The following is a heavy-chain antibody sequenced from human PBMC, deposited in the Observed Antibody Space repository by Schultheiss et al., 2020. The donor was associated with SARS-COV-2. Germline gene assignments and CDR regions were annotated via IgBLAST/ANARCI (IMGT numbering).Heavy chain of an antibody. Sequence: SETLSLTCTVSGGSISSSSYYWGWIRQPPGKGLEWIGYIYYSGSTNYNPSLKSRVTISVDTSKNQFSLKLSSVTAADTAVYYCARAWSYYDSSGYGGYYYYYGMDVWGQGTTVTVSS. CDR3: ARAWSYYDSSGYGGYYYYYGMDV. CDR2: IYYSGST. V-gene: IGHV4-39*07. J-gene: IGHJ6*02. D-gene: IGHD3-22*01. CDR1: GGSISSSSYY.